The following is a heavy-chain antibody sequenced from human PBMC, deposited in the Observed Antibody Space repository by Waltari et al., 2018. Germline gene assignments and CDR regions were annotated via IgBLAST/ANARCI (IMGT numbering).Heavy chain of an antibody. Sequence: LVESGVGWVQPGGSLRLSGAVSGFLFGTYSLGWVRLAPGKGLEWVASVKEDEAEKYYVDSVKGRFTISRDNAKNSLHLQMNSLRVEDTAEYYCARVSFWSGFYFDEWGQGTVVTVSA. V-gene: IGHV3-7*01. J-gene: IGHJ4*02. CDR1: GFLFGTYS. CDR2: VKEDEAEK. CDR3: ARVSFWSGFYFDE. D-gene: IGHD3-3*01.